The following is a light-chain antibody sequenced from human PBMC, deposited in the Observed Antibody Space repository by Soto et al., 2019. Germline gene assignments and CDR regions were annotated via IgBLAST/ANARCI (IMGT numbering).Light chain of an antibody. CDR1: QGISSY. J-gene: IGKJ2*01. V-gene: IGKV1-9*01. CDR3: QQLNSYAST. Sequence: IQLTQSPSSLSASVGDRVTITCRASQGISSYLAWYQQKPGKAPKLLIYAASTLQSGVPSRFSGSGSGTDFPLTTSSLQHEDFATYNCQQLNSYASTFGQGTKLEIK. CDR2: AAS.